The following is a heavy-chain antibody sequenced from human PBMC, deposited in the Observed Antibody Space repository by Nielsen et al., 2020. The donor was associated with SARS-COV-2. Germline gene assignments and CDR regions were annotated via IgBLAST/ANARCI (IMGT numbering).Heavy chain of an antibody. J-gene: IGHJ4*02. CDR1: GGSISSGGYY. V-gene: IGHV4-30-4*08. D-gene: IGHD2-2*01. Sequence: SETLSLTCTVSGGSISSGGYYWSWIRQHPGKGLEWIGHIYYSGSTYYNPSLKSRVTISVDTSKNQFSLKLSSVTAADTAVYYCARVRPTDKYCSSTSCSNYFDYWGQGTLVTVSS. CDR3: ARVRPTDKYCSSTSCSNYFDY. CDR2: IYYSGST.